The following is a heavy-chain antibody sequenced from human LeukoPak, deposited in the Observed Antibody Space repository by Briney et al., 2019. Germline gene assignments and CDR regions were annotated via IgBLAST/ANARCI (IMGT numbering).Heavy chain of an antibody. CDR1: GFTFSSYG. J-gene: IGHJ4*02. D-gene: IGHD1-26*01. Sequence: GGSLRLSCAASGFTFSSYGMHWVRQAPGKGLEWVAVISYDGSNKYYADSVKGRFTISRDNSKNTLFLEMNSLRADDTAVYYCGRDGWEIRLATGYWGQGTLVTVSS. V-gene: IGHV3-30*03. CDR3: GRDGWEIRLATGY. CDR2: ISYDGSNK.